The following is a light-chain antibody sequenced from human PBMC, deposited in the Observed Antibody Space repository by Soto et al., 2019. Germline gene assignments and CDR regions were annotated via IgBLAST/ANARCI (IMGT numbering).Light chain of an antibody. CDR3: QQYNNWPRT. J-gene: IGKJ1*01. CDR1: QSVGSN. V-gene: IGKV3-15*01. Sequence: EIELTQCPATMSVAPGGRANLSCGASQSVGSNLAWYQQKPGQPPRLLIYYASTRATAIPARFSGSGSGTEFTLTISSLQSEDFAVYYCQQYNNWPRTFGQGTKVDIK. CDR2: YAS.